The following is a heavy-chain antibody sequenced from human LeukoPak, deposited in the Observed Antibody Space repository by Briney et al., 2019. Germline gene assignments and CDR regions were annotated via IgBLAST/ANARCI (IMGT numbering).Heavy chain of an antibody. V-gene: IGHV3-74*01. CDR2: VNGDGTTT. D-gene: IGHD5-18*01. Sequence: GSLRLSCAASGFTLSSYWMHWVRQPPGKGLVWVSRVNGDGTTTTYADSVKGRFTISRDNAKNTLYLQMNSLRAEDTAVYYCTRGPRYSFGSAFDYWGQGALVTVSS. J-gene: IGHJ4*02. CDR1: GFTLSSYW. CDR3: TRGPRYSFGSAFDY.